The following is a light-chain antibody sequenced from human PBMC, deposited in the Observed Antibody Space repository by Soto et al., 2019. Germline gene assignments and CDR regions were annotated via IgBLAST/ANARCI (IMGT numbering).Light chain of an antibody. CDR3: QHYDHVPLS. CDR2: DSS. V-gene: IGKV1-33*01. J-gene: IGKJ4*01. Sequence: DIQMTQSPSSLSASVGDRVTITCQASQVINHYLNCYQQKPGKAPKLLIYDSSNLKTGVPSRFSGSGSETHFTITIISLQPDDVATYYCQHYDHVPLSFGGGTKVEIK. CDR1: QVINHY.